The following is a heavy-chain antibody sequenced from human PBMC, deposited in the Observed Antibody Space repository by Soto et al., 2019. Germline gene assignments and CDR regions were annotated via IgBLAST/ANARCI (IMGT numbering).Heavy chain of an antibody. V-gene: IGHV3-30-3*01. CDR2: ISYDGSNK. CDR3: AREDEPYYYGMDV. CDR1: GFTFSSYA. Sequence: QVQLVESGGGVVQPGRSLRLSCAASGFTFSSYAMHWVRQAPGKGLEWVAVISYDGSNKYYADSVKGRFTIARDNSKNTLYLQMNSLRAEDTAGYYCAREDEPYYYGMDVWGQGTTVTVSS. J-gene: IGHJ6*02.